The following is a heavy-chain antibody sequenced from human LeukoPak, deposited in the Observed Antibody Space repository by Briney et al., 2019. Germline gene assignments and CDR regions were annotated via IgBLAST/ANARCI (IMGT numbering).Heavy chain of an antibody. CDR3: AKGAKSSGWYFGHSDY. CDR1: GFTFSSYA. J-gene: IGHJ4*02. D-gene: IGHD6-19*01. Sequence: GGSLRLSCAASGFTFSSYAMSWVRQAPGKGLEWVSAISGSGGSTYYADSMKGRFTISRDNSKNTLYLQMNGLRAEDTAVYYCAKGAKSSGWYFGHSDYWGQGTLVTVSS. CDR2: ISGSGGST. V-gene: IGHV3-23*01.